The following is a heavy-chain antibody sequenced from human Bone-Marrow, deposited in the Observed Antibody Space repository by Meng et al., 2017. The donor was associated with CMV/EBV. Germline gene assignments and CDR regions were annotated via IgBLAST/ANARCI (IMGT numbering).Heavy chain of an antibody. D-gene: IGHD2-2*01. J-gene: IGHJ4*02. CDR3: AREVSRVVPAAKGGFYYFDY. CDR2: IYYSGST. V-gene: IGHV4-59*01. CDR1: GGSISSYY. Sequence: GSLRLSCTVSGGSISSYYWSWIRQPPGKGLEWIGYIYYSGSTNYNPSLKSRVTISVDTSKNLFSLKLSSVTAADTAVYYCAREVSRVVPAAKGGFYYFDYWGQGTLVTVSS.